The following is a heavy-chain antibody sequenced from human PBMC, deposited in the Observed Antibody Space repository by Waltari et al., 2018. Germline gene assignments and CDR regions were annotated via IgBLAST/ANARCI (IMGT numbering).Heavy chain of an antibody. J-gene: IGHJ4*02. CDR1: GCSLNNYS. Sequence: QVQLQESGPGLVKPSETLSLTCTVSGCSLNNYSWNWIRQPPGQGLEWIGFIYSSGTTNYPPSLKSRVTISIDTSKNQYSLILHSVTAADTAVYYCARVSAAGGTRLFDYWGQGTLVTVSS. CDR2: IYSSGTT. V-gene: IGHV4-59*01. D-gene: IGHD2-15*01. CDR3: ARVSAAGGTRLFDY.